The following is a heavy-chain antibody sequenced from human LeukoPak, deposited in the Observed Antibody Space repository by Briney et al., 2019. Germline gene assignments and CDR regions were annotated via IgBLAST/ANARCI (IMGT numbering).Heavy chain of an antibody. CDR1: GYTFTGYY. CDR2: INPNSGGT. D-gene: IGHD3-10*01. CDR3: ARSLLWFGESYYFDY. V-gene: IGHV1-2*02. Sequence: ASVKVSCKASGYTFTGYYMHWVRQAPGQGLEWMEWINPNSGGTNYAQKFQGRVTMTRDTSISTAYMELSRLRSDDTAVYYCARSLLWFGESYYFDYWGQGTLVTVSS. J-gene: IGHJ4*02.